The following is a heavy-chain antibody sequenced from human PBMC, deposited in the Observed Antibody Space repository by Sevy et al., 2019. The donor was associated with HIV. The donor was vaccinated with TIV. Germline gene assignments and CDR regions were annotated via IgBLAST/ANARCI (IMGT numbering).Heavy chain of an antibody. J-gene: IGHJ4*02. CDR3: AKGIAASGYYFDS. D-gene: IGHD6-13*01. CDR2: IWYDGDNK. Sequence: GGSLRLSCAASGFTFSRYGMHWVRQTPGKGMEWVAGIWYDGDNKDYSDYGKGRFTISRDNSKNTVYLHMSSLRVEDTPTYNCAKGIAASGYYFDSWGQGTLVTVSS. CDR1: GFTFSRYG. V-gene: IGHV3-33*06.